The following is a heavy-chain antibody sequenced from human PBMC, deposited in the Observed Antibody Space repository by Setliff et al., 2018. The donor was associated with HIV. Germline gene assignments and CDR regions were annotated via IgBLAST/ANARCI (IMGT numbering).Heavy chain of an antibody. CDR1: GGTFSSYV. Sequence: SVKVSCKASGGTFSSYVISWVRQAPGQGPEWMGGIIPMYGVTNYAREFQGRVTITTDESTSTAYMELSSLRSEDTAVYYCALPYCSGGNCWSSASLPPAGWFDPWGQGTLVTVSS. J-gene: IGHJ5*02. V-gene: IGHV1-69*05. D-gene: IGHD2-15*01. CDR3: ALPYCSGGNCWSSASLPPAGWFDP. CDR2: IIPMYGVT.